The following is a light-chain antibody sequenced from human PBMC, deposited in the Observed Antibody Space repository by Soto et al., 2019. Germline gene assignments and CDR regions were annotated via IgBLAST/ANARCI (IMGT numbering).Light chain of an antibody. J-gene: IGKJ5*01. CDR1: QSISNK. V-gene: IGKV3-15*01. CDR2: GAS. CDR3: QQYNNWPPIT. Sequence: EIVMTQSPATLSVSPGERATLSCRASQSISNKLAWYQQKPGQAPRLLIYGASTRATGIPARFSGSGSGTEFTLTISSLQSEDFAVYYRQQYNNWPPITFGQGTRLESK.